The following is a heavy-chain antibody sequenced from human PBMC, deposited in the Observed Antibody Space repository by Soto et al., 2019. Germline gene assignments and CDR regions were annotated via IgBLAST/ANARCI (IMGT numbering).Heavy chain of an antibody. Sequence: SVKVSCKASGGTFSSFAISWVRQAPGQGLEWMGGIIPTIGTTNYAQRFQGRITITGDESTGTAYMELSSLKSEDTAVYYCARDLGSGYDPGDYWGQGTLVTVSS. CDR3: ARDLGSGYDPGDY. CDR2: IIPTIGTT. CDR1: GGTFSSFA. V-gene: IGHV1-69*13. D-gene: IGHD5-12*01. J-gene: IGHJ4*02.